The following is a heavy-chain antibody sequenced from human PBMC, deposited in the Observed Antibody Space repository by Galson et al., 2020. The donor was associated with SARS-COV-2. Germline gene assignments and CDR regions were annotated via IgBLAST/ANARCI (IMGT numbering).Heavy chain of an antibody. D-gene: IGHD3-22*01. V-gene: IGHV5-51*01. CDR1: GYSFTSYW. J-gene: IGHJ3*02. CDR3: ARVSTNYYASGGVSVDI. Sequence: GESLKISCKGSGYSFTSYWIGWVRQMPGKGLEWMGIIYPGDSDPRYSPSFQGQVTISADKSISTAYLQWSSLKASDTAMYYCARVSTNYYASGGVSVDIWGKGTMVTVSP. CDR2: IYPGDSDP.